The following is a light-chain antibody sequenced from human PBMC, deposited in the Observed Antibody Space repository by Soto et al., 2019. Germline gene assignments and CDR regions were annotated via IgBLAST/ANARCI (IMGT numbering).Light chain of an antibody. J-gene: IGLJ2*01. CDR2: SDY. V-gene: IGLV1-44*01. CDR1: SSNIGSNV. Sequence: QSVLSQPPSASGTPGQRVTISCSGRSSNIGSNVVNWYQQFPGTAPKLLIYSDYQRPSGVPDRFSGSRSGTSASLAISGLQSEDEADYYCAAWDGSLNPILFGGGTKLTVL. CDR3: AAWDGSLNPIL.